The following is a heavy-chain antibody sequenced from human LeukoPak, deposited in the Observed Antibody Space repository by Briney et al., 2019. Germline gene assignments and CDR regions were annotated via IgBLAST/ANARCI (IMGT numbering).Heavy chain of an antibody. CDR3: AKNRGDITSSRVGCDY. CDR2: ISGSGGST. D-gene: IGHD2-15*01. J-gene: IGHJ4*02. Sequence: GGSLRPSCAASGFTFSSYAMSWVRQAPGKGLEWVSAISGSGGSTYYADSVKGRFTISRDNSKNTLYLQMNTLRAEDTAVYYCAKNRGDITSSRVGCDYWGQGALVTVSS. V-gene: IGHV3-23*01. CDR1: GFTFSSYA.